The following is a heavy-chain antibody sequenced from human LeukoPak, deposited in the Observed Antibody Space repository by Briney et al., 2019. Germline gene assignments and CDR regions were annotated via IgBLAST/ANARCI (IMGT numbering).Heavy chain of an antibody. CDR3: AKDDYDFWSGPTYYFDY. CDR1: GFTFSSYA. Sequence: GGSLRLSCAASGFTFSSYAMSWVRQAPGKGLEWVSAISGSGGSTYYADSVKGRFTISRDNSKNTLYLQMNSLRAEDTAVYYCAKDDYDFWSGPTYYFDYWGQGTLATVSS. J-gene: IGHJ4*02. D-gene: IGHD3-3*01. CDR2: ISGSGGST. V-gene: IGHV3-23*01.